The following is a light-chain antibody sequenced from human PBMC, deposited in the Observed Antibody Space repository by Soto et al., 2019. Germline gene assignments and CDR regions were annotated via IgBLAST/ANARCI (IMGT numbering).Light chain of an antibody. CDR1: QTVTTD. Sequence: ERVLPKSQGPLSLSSAERAPLSSMSCQTVTTDLAAYQQKPGQPPSHVIHGAATRATYFPAGLSGSGSGTEFTLTISSLQSEDIAAYYCHQYYSWPRTFGQGTKVDIK. CDR2: GAA. J-gene: IGKJ1*01. V-gene: IGKV3-15*01. CDR3: HQYYSWPRT.